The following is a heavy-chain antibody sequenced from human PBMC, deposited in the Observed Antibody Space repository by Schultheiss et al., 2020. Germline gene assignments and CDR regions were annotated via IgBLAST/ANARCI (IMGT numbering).Heavy chain of an antibody. Sequence: GGSLRLSCAASGFTVSSNYMSWVRQAPGKGLEWVANIKQDGSEKYYVDSVKGRFTISRDNAKNSLYLQMNSLRAEDTAVYYCVRDGYNWVHFDHWGRGTLVTVSS. CDR3: VRDGYNWVHFDH. J-gene: IGHJ4*02. CDR2: IKQDGSEK. D-gene: IGHD5-24*01. V-gene: IGHV3-7*01. CDR1: GFTVSSNY.